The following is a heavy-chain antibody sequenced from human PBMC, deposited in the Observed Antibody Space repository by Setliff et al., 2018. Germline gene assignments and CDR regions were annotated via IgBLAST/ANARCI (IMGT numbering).Heavy chain of an antibody. J-gene: IGHJ4*02. Sequence: ASVKVSCKASGYTFTSYGFSWVRQAPGQGLEWMGWISVYNGTTKYAQKFQGRVTMTTDTSTRTAYMEVTSLRSDDTAVYYCATEKFPGDWGDYWGQGTLVTVSS. D-gene: IGHD2-21*01. CDR1: GYTFTSYG. CDR2: ISVYNGTT. V-gene: IGHV1-18*01. CDR3: ATEKFPGDWGDY.